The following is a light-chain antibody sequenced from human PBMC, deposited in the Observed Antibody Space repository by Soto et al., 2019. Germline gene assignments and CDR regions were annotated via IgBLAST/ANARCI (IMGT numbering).Light chain of an antibody. V-gene: IGKV3-11*01. CDR2: DAS. CDR1: QSVSSY. J-gene: IGKJ2*01. Sequence: EIVLTQSPATLSLSPGERATLSCRASQSVSSYLAWYQQKPGQAPRILIYDASNRATGIPARFSGSGSGTDFTVTISSLEPEDFAVYYCQQRSNWPPYTFGQGTMLEIK. CDR3: QQRSNWPPYT.